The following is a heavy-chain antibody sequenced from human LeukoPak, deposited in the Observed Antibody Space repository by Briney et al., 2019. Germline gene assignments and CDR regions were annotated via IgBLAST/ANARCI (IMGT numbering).Heavy chain of an antibody. J-gene: IGHJ4*02. CDR2: IGSSSSYI. Sequence: PGGSLRLSCAASGFTFSSYSMNWVRQAPGKGLEWVSSIGSSSSYIYYADSVKGRFTISRDNSKNTLYLQMNSLRAEDTAVYYCARGSGYRYGFTGRERTKSRLDYWGQGTLVTVSS. CDR1: GFTFSSYS. CDR3: ARGSGYRYGFTGRERTKSRLDY. V-gene: IGHV3-21*01. D-gene: IGHD5-18*01.